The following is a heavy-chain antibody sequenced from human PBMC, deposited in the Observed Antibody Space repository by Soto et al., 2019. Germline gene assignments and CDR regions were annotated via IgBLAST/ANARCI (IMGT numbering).Heavy chain of an antibody. D-gene: IGHD3-22*01. Sequence: GGSLRLASAASGFTFSSYAMHWVRQAPGKGLEWVALISYDGSDKDYADSVKGRFTISRDNSRNTLFLQMNSLRAEDTAVYYCARDYYKYYDSSGYYRSPAYWGQGTLVTVSS. CDR1: GFTFSSYA. CDR3: ARDYYKYYDSSGYYRSPAY. CDR2: ISYDGSDK. J-gene: IGHJ4*02. V-gene: IGHV3-30-3*01.